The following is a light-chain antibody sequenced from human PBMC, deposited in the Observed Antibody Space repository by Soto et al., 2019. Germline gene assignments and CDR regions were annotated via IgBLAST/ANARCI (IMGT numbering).Light chain of an antibody. CDR2: AAS. CDR1: QSISSY. Sequence: DIQMTQSPSSLSASVGDRVTVTCRASQSISSYLSWYRHKPGKAPKLLIYAASSLQSGVPSRFSGSGSGTEFTLTISSLQPDDFATYYCQQYNSYSFGQGTKV. V-gene: IGKV1-17*01. J-gene: IGKJ1*01. CDR3: QQYNSYS.